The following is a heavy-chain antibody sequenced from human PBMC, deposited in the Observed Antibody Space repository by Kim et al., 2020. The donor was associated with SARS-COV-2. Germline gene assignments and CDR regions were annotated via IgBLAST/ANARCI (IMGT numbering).Heavy chain of an antibody. J-gene: IGHJ4*02. CDR3: AALDSVQVPGGI. D-gene: IGHD3-10*01. Sequence: YYVDSVKGRFTMSRDNAKNSLYLQMSSLRTEDTAIYYCAALDSVQVPGGIWGQGTLVTVSS. V-gene: IGHV3-7*01.